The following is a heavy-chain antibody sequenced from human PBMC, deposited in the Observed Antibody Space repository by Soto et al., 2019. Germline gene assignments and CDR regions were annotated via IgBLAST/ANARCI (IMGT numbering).Heavy chain of an antibody. CDR1: GFTLSNYG. CDR2: ILNDGSNR. CDR3: ARDDEYSGNGMDV. J-gene: IGHJ6*02. V-gene: IGHV3-33*01. Sequence: QVQLVESGGGVVQPGRSLRLSCAASGFTLSNYGMHWVRQAPGKGLEWVAVILNDGSNRYHADSVKDRFTISRDNSKNMLYLQMNSLSAEDTAVYYWARDDEYSGNGMDVWGQGTTVTVS. D-gene: IGHD3-10*01.